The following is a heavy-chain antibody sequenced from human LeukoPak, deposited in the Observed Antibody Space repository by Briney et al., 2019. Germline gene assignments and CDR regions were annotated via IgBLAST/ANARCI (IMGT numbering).Heavy chain of an antibody. V-gene: IGHV3-23*01. CDR1: GFTLSNND. CDR2: ISGGGGRT. D-gene: IGHD5-18*01. CDR3: AKLTWIQLRGY. J-gene: IGHJ4*02. Sequence: GGSLRLSCAAAGFTLSNNDMSWVRQAPGKGLEWVSAISGGGGRTYYADSVKGRFTISGDNSKNTLYLQMNSLRAEDTAVYYCAKLTWIQLRGYWGQGTLVTVSS.